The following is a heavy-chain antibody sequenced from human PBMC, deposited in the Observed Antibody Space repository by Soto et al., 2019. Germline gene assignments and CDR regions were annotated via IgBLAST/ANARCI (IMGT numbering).Heavy chain of an antibody. J-gene: IGHJ4*02. D-gene: IGHD3-16*02. CDR3: ARARKYYDYVWGSYPPVRDFDY. V-gene: IGHV4-30-4*01. CDR1: GGSISSGDYY. CDR2: IYYSGST. Sequence: SETLSLTCTVSGGSISSGDYYWSWIRQPPGKGLEWIGYIYYSGSTYYNPSLKSRVTISVDTSKNQFSLKLSSVTAADTAVYYCARARKYYDYVWGSYPPVRDFDYWGQGTLVTVSS.